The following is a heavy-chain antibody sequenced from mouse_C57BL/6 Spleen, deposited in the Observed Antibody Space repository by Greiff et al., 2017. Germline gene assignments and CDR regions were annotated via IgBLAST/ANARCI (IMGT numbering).Heavy chain of an antibody. Sequence: VQLQQSGPGLVAPSPRLSISCTVSGFSFTSYGVSWVRQPPGQGLEWLGVIWGDGSTNYHSAHIPRRSNSKDNSKSQAFLKLNSLQTDDTATYYWSKPQDSNWYFEVWGTGTTVTVSA. CDR3: SKPQDSNWYFEV. J-gene: IGHJ1*03. CDR1: GFSFTSYG. CDR2: IWGDGST. V-gene: IGHV2-3*01.